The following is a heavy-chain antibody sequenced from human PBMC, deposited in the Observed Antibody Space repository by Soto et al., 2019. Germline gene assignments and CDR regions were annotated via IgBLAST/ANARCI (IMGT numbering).Heavy chain of an antibody. V-gene: IGHV4-59*01. CDR1: GGSISSYY. D-gene: IGHD3-22*01. J-gene: IGHJ3*02. CDR2: IYYSGST. Sequence: PSETLSLTCTVSGGSISSYYWSWIRQPPGKGPEWIGYIYYSGSTNYNPSLKSRVTISVDTSKNQFSLKLSSVTAADTAVYYCARWRGRDYYDSSGYSDDAFDIWGQGTMVTVSS. CDR3: ARWRGRDYYDSSGYSDDAFDI.